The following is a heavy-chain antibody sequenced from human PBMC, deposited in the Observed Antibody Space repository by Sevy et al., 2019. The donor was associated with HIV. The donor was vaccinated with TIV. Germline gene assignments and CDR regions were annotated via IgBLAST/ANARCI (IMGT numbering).Heavy chain of an antibody. CDR1: GFTFSSNA. CDR3: AKKRGSGSYPTYYFDY. Sequence: GGSLRLSCAASGFTFSSNAMSWVRQAPGKGLEWVSAISGSGGSTYYADSVKGRFTISRDNSKNTLYLQMNSLRAEDTAVYYCAKKRGSGSYPTYYFDYWGQGTLVTVSS. V-gene: IGHV3-23*01. CDR2: ISGSGGST. D-gene: IGHD3-10*01. J-gene: IGHJ4*02.